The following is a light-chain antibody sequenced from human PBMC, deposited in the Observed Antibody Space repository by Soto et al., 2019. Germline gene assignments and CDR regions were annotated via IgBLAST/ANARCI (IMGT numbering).Light chain of an antibody. Sequence: EIVMTQSPATLSVSPGERATLSCRASQSVSSNLAWYQQKPGQAPRLLIYGASTRATGIPARFSGSGSGTEFTLSISGLQSEDCAVDYCQQYNNWPPWTFGQGTKVEIK. CDR2: GAS. CDR1: QSVSSN. V-gene: IGKV3-15*01. CDR3: QQYNNWPPWT. J-gene: IGKJ1*01.